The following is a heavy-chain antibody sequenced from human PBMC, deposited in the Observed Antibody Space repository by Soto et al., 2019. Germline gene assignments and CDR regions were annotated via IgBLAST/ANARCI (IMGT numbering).Heavy chain of an antibody. D-gene: IGHD6-13*01. CDR1: GFTVSSNY. CDR2: IYSGGST. Sequence: PGGSLRLSCAASGFTVSSNYMSWVRQAPGKGLEWVSVIYSGGSTYYADSVKGRFTISRDNSKNTLYLQMNSLRAEDTAVYYCARGGIAAPRGWFDPWGQGTLVTVSS. J-gene: IGHJ5*02. CDR3: ARGGIAAPRGWFDP. V-gene: IGHV3-53*01.